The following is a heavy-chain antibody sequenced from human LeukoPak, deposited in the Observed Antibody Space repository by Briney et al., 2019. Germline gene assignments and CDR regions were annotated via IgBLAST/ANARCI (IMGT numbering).Heavy chain of an antibody. Sequence: SETLSLTCTVSGGSISGDYWSWIRQPPGKGLEWIGYIYYSGSTNYNPSLKSRVTISVDTSKNQFSLRLSSVTAADTAVYYRARHPFPLPGYSSGWYVKWGQGTLVTVSS. CDR3: ARHPFPLPGYSSGWYVK. CDR1: GGSISGDY. V-gene: IGHV4-59*08. D-gene: IGHD6-19*01. J-gene: IGHJ4*02. CDR2: IYYSGST.